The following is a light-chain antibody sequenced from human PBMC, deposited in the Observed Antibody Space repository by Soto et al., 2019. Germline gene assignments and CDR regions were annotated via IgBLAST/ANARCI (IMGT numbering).Light chain of an antibody. CDR2: AAS. J-gene: IGKJ1*01. CDR1: QDIGSS. Sequence: DLQMTQSPSSLSVSVGDRVTITCRASQDIGSSLGWFQQKPGKAPKSLIYAASTLQVGVPSRFSSSGSGTDFILTISSLQPEDFATYYCQQYNSYPRTFGQGTKVEIK. V-gene: IGKV1-16*01. CDR3: QQYNSYPRT.